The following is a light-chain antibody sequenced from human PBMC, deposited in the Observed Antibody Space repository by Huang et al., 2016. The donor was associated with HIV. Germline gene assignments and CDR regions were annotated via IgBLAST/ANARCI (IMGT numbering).Light chain of an antibody. J-gene: IGKJ4*01. CDR2: AAS. CDR3: QQYYNTTLS. V-gene: IGKV1-NL1*01. Sequence: DIQMPQSPSSLSASVGDRVTITCRPSRGISTSLSWYHQPPGKAPKLLLDAASRLQGGVPSRFSGSGSRTDYTLTISSLQPEDSATYYCQQYYNTTLSFGGGTKVEIK. CDR1: RGISTS.